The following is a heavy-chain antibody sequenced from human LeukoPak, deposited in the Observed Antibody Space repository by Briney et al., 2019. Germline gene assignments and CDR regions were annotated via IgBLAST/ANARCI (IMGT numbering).Heavy chain of an antibody. J-gene: IGHJ6*03. CDR2: IYTSGST. V-gene: IGHV4-61*02. CDR1: GGSISSGSYY. Sequence: PSETLSLTCTVSGGSISSGSYYWSWIRPPAGKGLEWIGRIYTSGSTNYNPSLKSRVTISVDTSKNQFSLKLSSVTAADTAVYYCARDGGPYYYYYMDVWGKGTTVTVSS. D-gene: IGHD3-16*01. CDR3: ARDGGPYYYYYMDV.